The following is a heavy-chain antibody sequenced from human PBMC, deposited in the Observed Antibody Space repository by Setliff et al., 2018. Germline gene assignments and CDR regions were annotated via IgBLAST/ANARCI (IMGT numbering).Heavy chain of an antibody. V-gene: IGHV4-31*03. Sequence: SETLSLTCTVSGGSISSGGYYWSWIRQHPGKGLEWIGYIYYSGSTYYNPSLKSRVTISVDTSKNQFSLKLSSVTAADTAVYYCARVALVVVIRNAFDIWGQGTMVTVSS. J-gene: IGHJ3*02. CDR2: IYYSGST. CDR3: ARVALVVVIRNAFDI. D-gene: IGHD2-21*01. CDR1: GGSISSGGYY.